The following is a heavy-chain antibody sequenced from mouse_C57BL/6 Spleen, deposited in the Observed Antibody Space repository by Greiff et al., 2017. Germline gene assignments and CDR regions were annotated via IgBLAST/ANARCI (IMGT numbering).Heavy chain of an antibody. D-gene: IGHD1-1*01. CDR2: INYDGSST. Sequence: EVQRLESEGGLVQPGSSMKLSCTASGFTFSDYYMAWVSQVPEQGLEWVANINYDGSSTYYLDYLKSRFIISRDNAKNILYMQMSSLKSEDTATYYCARVDCYGSFYAMDCWGKGTTVTV. CDR1: GFTFSDYY. J-gene: IGHJ4*01. V-gene: IGHV5-16*01. CDR3: ARVDCYGSFYAMDC.